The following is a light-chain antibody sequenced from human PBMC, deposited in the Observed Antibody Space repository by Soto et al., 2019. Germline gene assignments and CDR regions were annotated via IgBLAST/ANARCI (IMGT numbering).Light chain of an antibody. CDR1: QTITGTY. Sequence: EVVLTQFPGTLSLSPGERATLSCRASQTITGTYLAWYQQKPGQAPRLLIHGASTRATGIPDRFSGGGTGTDFNLNISRVEPEDFAMYYCQQFSSYPLTFGGGTKVEIK. CDR3: QQFSSYPLT. CDR2: GAS. J-gene: IGKJ4*01. V-gene: IGKV3-20*01.